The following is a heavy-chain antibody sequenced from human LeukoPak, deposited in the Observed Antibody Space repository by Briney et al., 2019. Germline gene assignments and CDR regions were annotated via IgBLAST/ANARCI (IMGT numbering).Heavy chain of an antibody. CDR1: GFTFCTYS. D-gene: IGHD3-10*01. Sequence: GGSLRLSCAASGFTFCTYSMSWVRQAPGKGLEWVSYISGSSDAIYYAGSVKGRFTISRDNAKNSLYLQMNSLRDEDTAVYYCARYFGDPQGMDVWGQGTTVTVSS. CDR2: ISGSSDAI. J-gene: IGHJ6*02. CDR3: ARYFGDPQGMDV. V-gene: IGHV3-48*02.